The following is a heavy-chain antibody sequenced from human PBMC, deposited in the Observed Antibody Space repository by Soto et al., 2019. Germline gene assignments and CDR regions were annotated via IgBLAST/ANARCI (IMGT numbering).Heavy chain of an antibody. J-gene: IGHJ6*03. CDR1: GGTFSSYT. CDR2: IIPILGIA. D-gene: IGHD2-15*01. Sequence: QVQLVQSGAEVKKPGSSVKVSCKASGGTFSSYTISWVRQAPGQGLEWMGRIIPILGIAIYAQKFQGRVTINADKSTSTAYMELSSLRSEDTAVYYCAREGIYCSGGSCMLDYYYYYYMDVWGKGTTVTVSS. V-gene: IGHV1-69*08. CDR3: AREGIYCSGGSCMLDYYYYYYMDV.